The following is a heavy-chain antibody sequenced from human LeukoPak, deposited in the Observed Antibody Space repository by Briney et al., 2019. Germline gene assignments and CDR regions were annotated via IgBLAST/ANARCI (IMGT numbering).Heavy chain of an antibody. CDR3: ARERGYYFDY. CDR1: GFTFSSYA. Sequence: GGSLRLSCAASGFTFSSYAMSWVRQAPGKGLDWVSAISGSGGSTYYADSVEGRFTISRDNSKNTLHLQMNSLRAEDTAVYYCARERGYYFDYWGQGTLVTVSS. D-gene: IGHD3-10*01. CDR2: ISGSGGST. V-gene: IGHV3-23*01. J-gene: IGHJ4*02.